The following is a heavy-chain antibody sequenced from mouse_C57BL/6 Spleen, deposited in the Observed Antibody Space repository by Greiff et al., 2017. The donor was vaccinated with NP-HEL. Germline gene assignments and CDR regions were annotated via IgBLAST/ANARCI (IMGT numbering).Heavy chain of an antibody. J-gene: IGHJ1*03. CDR2: INPNNGGT. V-gene: IGHV1-22*01. Sequence: EVQLQQSGPELVKPGASVKMSCKASGYTFTDYNMHWVKQSHGKSLEWIGYINPNNGGTSYNQKFKGKATLTVNKSSSTAYMELRSLTSEDSAVYYCASLYYSTRGWYFDVWGTGTTVTVSS. CDR1: GYTFTDYN. CDR3: ASLYYSTRGWYFDV. D-gene: IGHD2-5*01.